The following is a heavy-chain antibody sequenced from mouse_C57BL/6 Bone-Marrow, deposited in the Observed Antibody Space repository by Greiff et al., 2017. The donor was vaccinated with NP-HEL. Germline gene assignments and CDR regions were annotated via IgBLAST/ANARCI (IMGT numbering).Heavy chain of an antibody. D-gene: IGHD2-3*01. Sequence: VMLVESGAELARPGASVKLSCKASGYTFTSYGISWVKQRTGQGLEWIGEIYPRSVNTYYNEKFKGKATLTADKSSSTAYMELRSLTSEDSAVYFCAREWLLRGYYAMDYWGQGTSVTVSS. CDR3: AREWLLRGYYAMDY. CDR2: IYPRSVNT. CDR1: GYTFTSYG. V-gene: IGHV1-81*01. J-gene: IGHJ4*01.